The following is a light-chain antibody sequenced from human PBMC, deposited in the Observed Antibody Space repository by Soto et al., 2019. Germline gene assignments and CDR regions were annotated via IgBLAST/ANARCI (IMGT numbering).Light chain of an antibody. Sequence: DIVMTQSPASLAVSLGRGPTFHGSSARVLLPTSTNLTCLAWYQHKPGQPPKMLILWASTRESGVPDRFSGSGSGTDFTLTISSLQAEDAAVYYCQHYFTPPFPFGQGTKLEIK. CDR3: QHYFTPPFP. V-gene: IGKV4-1*01. CDR2: WAS. CDR1: RVLLPTSTNLTC. J-gene: IGKJ2*01.